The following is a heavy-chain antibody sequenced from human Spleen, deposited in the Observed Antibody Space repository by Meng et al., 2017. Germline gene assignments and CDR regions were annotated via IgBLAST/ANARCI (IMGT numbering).Heavy chain of an antibody. CDR3: ARVYDLRVLDY. Sequence: QWQLQGAGPGLVKPSETLSLTCSVSGGSIRSYHWSWIRQPAGKGLEWIGEINHSGSTNYNPSLKSRVTISVDTSKNQFSLKLSSVTAADTAVYYCARVYDLRVLDYWGQGTLVTVSS. J-gene: IGHJ4*02. D-gene: IGHD3/OR15-3a*01. CDR1: GGSIRSYH. CDR2: INHSGST. V-gene: IGHV4-59*12.